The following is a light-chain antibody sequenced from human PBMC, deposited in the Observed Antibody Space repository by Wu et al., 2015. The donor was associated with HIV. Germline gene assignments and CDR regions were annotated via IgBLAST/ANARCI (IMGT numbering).Light chain of an antibody. CDR2: ASS. V-gene: IGKV3-15*01. CDR1: QSVSSN. Sequence: EIVMTQSPATLSVSPGERATLSCRASQSVSSNLAWYQHRPGRTPRLLIFASSTRVTGIPSRFSGSGSGTEFTLTINSLESEDFAIYYCQQYNSLWTFGPGTRIDIK. J-gene: IGKJ1*01. CDR3: QQYNSLWT.